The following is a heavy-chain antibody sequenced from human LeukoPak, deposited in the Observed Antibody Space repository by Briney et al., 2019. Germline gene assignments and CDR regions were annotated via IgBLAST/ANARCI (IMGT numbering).Heavy chain of an antibody. J-gene: IGHJ4*02. D-gene: IGHD4-17*01. CDR2: ISDSGGST. CDR3: AKLVKGGSTVTTNGYFDY. Sequence: GGSLRLSCAASGFTFSSYAMGWVRQASGKGLEWVSGISDSGGSTNYADSVKGRFTISRDNSKNTLYLQMISLRAEDTAVYFCAKLVKGGSTVTTNGYFDYWGQGTLVSISS. CDR1: GFTFSSYA. V-gene: IGHV3-23*01.